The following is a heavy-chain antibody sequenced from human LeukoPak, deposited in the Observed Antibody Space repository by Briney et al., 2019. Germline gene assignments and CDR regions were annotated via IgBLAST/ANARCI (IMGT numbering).Heavy chain of an antibody. CDR1: GGSISSSNW. CDR2: IYHSGST. CDR3: AREGGPYRPLDY. Sequence: SETLSLTCAVSGGSISSSNWWSWVRQPPGKGLEWIGEIYHSGSTNYNPSLMGRVAISVDKSENHISLQLTSVTAADTAVYYCAREGGPYRPLDYSGQGTLVTVSS. J-gene: IGHJ4*02. V-gene: IGHV4-4*02.